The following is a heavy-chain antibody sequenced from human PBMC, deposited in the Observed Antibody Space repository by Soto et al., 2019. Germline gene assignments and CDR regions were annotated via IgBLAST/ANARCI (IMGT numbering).Heavy chain of an antibody. CDR3: ARDIFGHVDAFDL. J-gene: IGHJ3*01. CDR1: GYIFSSFY. Sequence: ASVKVSCKASGYIFSSFYINWVRQAPGQGLEWMGWTSGYSGNSKYAQKFQGRVTMTTDTSTNTGYMEMRSLTSDDTAVYYCARDIFGHVDAFDLWGQGTMVSVSS. D-gene: IGHD3-3*02. CDR2: TSGYSGNS. V-gene: IGHV1-18*01.